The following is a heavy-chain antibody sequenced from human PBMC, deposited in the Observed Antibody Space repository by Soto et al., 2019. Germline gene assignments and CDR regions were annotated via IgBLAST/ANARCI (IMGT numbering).Heavy chain of an antibody. J-gene: IGHJ6*02. CDR2: ISGSGGST. V-gene: IGHV3-23*01. Sequence: EVQLLESGGGLVQPGGSLRLSCAASGFTFSSYAMSWVRQAPGKGLEWVSAISGSGGSTYYADSVKGRFTISRDNSKHTLYLQMNSLRAEDTAVYYCAKGSSAPTYSYYGMDVWGQGTTVTVSS. D-gene: IGHD1-26*01. CDR3: AKGSSAPTYSYYGMDV. CDR1: GFTFSSYA.